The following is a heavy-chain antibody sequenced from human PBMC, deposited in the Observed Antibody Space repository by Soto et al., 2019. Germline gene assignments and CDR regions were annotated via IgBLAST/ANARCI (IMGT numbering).Heavy chain of an antibody. Sequence: VGSLRLSFATSGLHFKNYGMSWVRLAPGQGLEWVSAISGSGSETYYADSVKGRFTITRDNSKETLFLQMNSLRAEDTAIYYCAKDMDLFIVVVQAATGSFVFWGQGILVTLSS. CDR3: AKDMDLFIVVVQAATGSFVF. D-gene: IGHD2-15*01. J-gene: IGHJ4*02. CDR2: ISGSGSET. V-gene: IGHV3-23*01. CDR1: GLHFKNYG.